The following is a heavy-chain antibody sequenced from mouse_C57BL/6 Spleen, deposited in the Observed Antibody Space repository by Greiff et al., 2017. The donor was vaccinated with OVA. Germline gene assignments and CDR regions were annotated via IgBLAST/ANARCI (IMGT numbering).Heavy chain of an antibody. CDR1: GYAFTNYL. D-gene: IGHD2-5*01. V-gene: IGHV1-54*01. CDR2: INPGSGGT. CDR3: ARSPYSNYEAMDY. Sequence: QVQLKESGAELVRPGTSVKVSCKASGYAFTNYLIEWVKQRPGQGLEWIGVINPGSGGTNYNEKFKGKATLTADKSSSTAYMQLSSLTSEDSAVYFCARSPYSNYEAMDYWGQGTSVTVSS. J-gene: IGHJ4*01.